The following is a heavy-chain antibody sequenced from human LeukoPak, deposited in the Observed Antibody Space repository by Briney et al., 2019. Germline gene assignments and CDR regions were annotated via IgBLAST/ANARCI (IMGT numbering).Heavy chain of an antibody. Sequence: GGSLRLSCSPSGFTFSSYVLHWVRQAPAKGLEYVSAISSNGCSTYYADSVKGRFTISRDNSKNTLYLQMSSLRAEDTAVYYCVKDITGTTPNAFDIWGQGTMVTVSS. D-gene: IGHD1-7*01. V-gene: IGHV3-64D*09. CDR2: ISSNGCST. CDR3: VKDITGTTPNAFDI. CDR1: GFTFSSYV. J-gene: IGHJ3*02.